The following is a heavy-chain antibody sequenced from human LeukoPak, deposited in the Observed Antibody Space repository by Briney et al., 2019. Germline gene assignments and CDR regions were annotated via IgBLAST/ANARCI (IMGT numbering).Heavy chain of an antibody. V-gene: IGHV3-7*04. CDR3: TRVGYIDEGIDY. Sequence: PGGSLRLSCVASGFTFGKYWMSWVRRAPGKGLEWVANIKLDGSEKNYVDSVKGRFTISRDNAKNSLYLQMNSLRAEDTAIYYCTRVGYIDEGIDYWGQGTLVTVSS. CDR1: GFTFGKYW. D-gene: IGHD5-24*01. CDR2: IKLDGSEK. J-gene: IGHJ4*02.